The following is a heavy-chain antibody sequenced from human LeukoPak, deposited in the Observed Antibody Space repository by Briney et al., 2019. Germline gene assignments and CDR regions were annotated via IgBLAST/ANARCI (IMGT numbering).Heavy chain of an antibody. CDR1: GFTFSSYA. D-gene: IGHD3-10*01. CDR3: AKPYHYYGSGSYLPFDY. Sequence: GESLRLSCAASGFTFSSYAMSWVRQAPGKGLEWVSAISGSGGSTYYADSVKGRFTISRDNSKNTLYLQMNSLRAEDTAVYYCAKPYHYYGSGSYLPFDYWGQGTLVTVSS. V-gene: IGHV3-23*01. CDR2: ISGSGGST. J-gene: IGHJ4*02.